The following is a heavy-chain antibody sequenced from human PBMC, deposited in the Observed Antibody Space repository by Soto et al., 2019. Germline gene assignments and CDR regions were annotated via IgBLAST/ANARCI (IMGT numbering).Heavy chain of an antibody. V-gene: IGHV4-4*02. Sequence: QVQLQASGPGLVKPSGTLSFPCAVSGGSISSRNWWSWVRQPPGKGLEWIGEIFHSGSTNYNPSRKSRVTISVDKSKNQFSLKLSSMTAADTAVYYCAIRTTVTTRLGYWGQGTLVTVSS. CDR1: GGSISSRNW. D-gene: IGHD4-17*01. CDR2: IFHSGST. CDR3: AIRTTVTTRLGY. J-gene: IGHJ4*02.